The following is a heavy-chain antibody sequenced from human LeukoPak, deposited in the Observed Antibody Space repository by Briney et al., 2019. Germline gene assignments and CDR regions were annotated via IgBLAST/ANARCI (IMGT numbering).Heavy chain of an antibody. Sequence: SETLSLTCTVSGGSTSSSSYYWGWIRQPPGKGLEWIGSIYYSGSTYYNPSLKSRVTISVDTSKNQFSLKLSSVTAADTAVYYCARDRAPSGYMMFDYWGQGTLVTVSS. J-gene: IGHJ4*02. CDR2: IYYSGST. V-gene: IGHV4-39*07. CDR3: ARDRAPSGYMMFDY. CDR1: GGSTSSSSYY. D-gene: IGHD3-22*01.